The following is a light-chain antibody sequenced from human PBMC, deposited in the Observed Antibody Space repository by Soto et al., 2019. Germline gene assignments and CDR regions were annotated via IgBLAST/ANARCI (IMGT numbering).Light chain of an antibody. CDR2: HNS. J-gene: IGLJ1*01. CDR3: QSYDSGLSAFYV. Sequence: QSVLTQPPSVSGAPGQRVTISCTGSSSNIGAGYDVPWYQQLPGTAPKLLIYHNSDRPSGVPDRFSGSKSGTSASLAITGLQAEDEADYYCQSYDSGLSAFYVFGTGTKVTVL. CDR1: SSNIGAGYD. V-gene: IGLV1-40*01.